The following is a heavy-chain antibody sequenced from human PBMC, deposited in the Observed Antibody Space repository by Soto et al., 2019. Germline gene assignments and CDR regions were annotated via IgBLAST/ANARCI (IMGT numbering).Heavy chain of an antibody. CDR3: ARGDCSGGTCYLGYFDY. Sequence: EVPLVESGGGLVKPGESLRLSCAASGFTFSSYDMHWVRQAPGGGLEWVSTISTTSFFTYYTDSVKGRFTISRDNAKNSLYLQMNSLRAEDTAVYYCARGDCSGGTCYLGYFDYWGQGTLVTVSS. J-gene: IGHJ4*02. D-gene: IGHD2-15*01. CDR1: GFTFSSYD. V-gene: IGHV3-21*01. CDR2: ISTTSFFT.